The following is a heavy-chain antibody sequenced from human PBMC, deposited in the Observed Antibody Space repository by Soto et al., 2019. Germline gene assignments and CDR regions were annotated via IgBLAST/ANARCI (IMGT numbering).Heavy chain of an antibody. V-gene: IGHV4-30-4*01. J-gene: IGHJ5*02. D-gene: IGHD1-26*01. CDR3: GRRASYRPLDA. Sequence: PSETLSLTCTVSGGSIKSTDYYWSWIRQPPGKGLEYIGYIYYTGSSYYNPSLESRVTMSVDMSKNQFSLKVTSVTAADTAVYYCGRRASYRPLDAWGQGTLVTVSS. CDR2: IYYTGSS. CDR1: GGSIKSTDYY.